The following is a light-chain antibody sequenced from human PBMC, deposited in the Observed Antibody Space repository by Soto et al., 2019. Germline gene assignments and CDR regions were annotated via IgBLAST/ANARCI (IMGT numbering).Light chain of an antibody. Sequence: LRQAPCALSLSPRKKTARSSRGSQSVSSSYLAWYQQKPGQAPRLLIYGASSRATGIPDRFSGSGSGTDFTLTISRLEPEDFAVYYCQQYGSSRTFGQGTKVDIK. CDR2: GAS. V-gene: IGKV3-20*01. CDR1: QSVSSSY. J-gene: IGKJ1*01. CDR3: QQYGSSRT.